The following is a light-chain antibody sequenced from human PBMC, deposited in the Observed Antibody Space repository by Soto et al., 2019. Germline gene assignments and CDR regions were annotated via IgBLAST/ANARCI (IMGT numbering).Light chain of an antibody. J-gene: IGKJ4*01. CDR1: QAISNS. Sequence: QLTQSPSSLSASVGDRVTITCRSSQAISNSLAWYQHKPGKAPQLLIYNASTLHSGVPSMFTGSGSGTDFTLTISGLQTEDFATYYFQHLSTYPLTFGGGTKVEI. CDR2: NAS. V-gene: IGKV1-9*01. CDR3: QHLSTYPLT.